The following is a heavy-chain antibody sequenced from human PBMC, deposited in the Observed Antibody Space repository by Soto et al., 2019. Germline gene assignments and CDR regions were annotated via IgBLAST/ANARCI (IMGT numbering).Heavy chain of an antibody. V-gene: IGHV1-2*04. CDR1: GYTFTGYY. J-gene: IGHJ4*02. CDR3: GRAHSSGWYAFVGY. Sequence: EASVKVSCKASGYTFTGYYMHWVRQAPGQGLEWMGWINPNSGGTNYAQKFQGWVTMTRDTSISTAYMELSRLRSDDTAVYYCGRAHSSGWYAFVGYWGQGTLVTVSS. D-gene: IGHD6-19*01. CDR2: INPNSGGT.